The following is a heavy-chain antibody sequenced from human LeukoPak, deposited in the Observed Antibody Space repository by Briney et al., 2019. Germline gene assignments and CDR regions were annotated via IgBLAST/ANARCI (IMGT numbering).Heavy chain of an antibody. CDR1: DASISSSSYY. D-gene: IGHD2-21*01. Sequence: SETLSLTCTVSDASISSSSYYWGWIRQPPGKGLEYIGSVYYNGNTYYNPSLKSRVTISVDTSKKQFSLKLSSVTAADTAVYYCARDISVTDDAFDIWGQGTMVTVSS. CDR2: VYYNGNT. J-gene: IGHJ3*02. CDR3: ARDISVTDDAFDI. V-gene: IGHV4-39*01.